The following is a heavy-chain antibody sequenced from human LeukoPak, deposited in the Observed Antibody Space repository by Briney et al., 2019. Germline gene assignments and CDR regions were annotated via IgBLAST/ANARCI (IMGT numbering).Heavy chain of an antibody. V-gene: IGHV7-4-1*02. CDR3: ARVVGLYDILTGPPYYYMDV. J-gene: IGHJ6*03. CDR2: INTNTGNP. Sequence: ASVKVSCKASGYTFTSYAMNWVRQAPGQGLEWMGWINTNTGNPTYAQGFTGRFVFSLDTSVSTAYLQISSLKAEDTAVYYCARVVGLYDILTGPPYYYMDVWGKGTTVTVSS. D-gene: IGHD3-9*01. CDR1: GYTFTSYA.